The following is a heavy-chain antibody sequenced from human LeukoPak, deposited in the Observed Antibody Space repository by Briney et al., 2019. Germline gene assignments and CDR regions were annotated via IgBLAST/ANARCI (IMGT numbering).Heavy chain of an antibody. D-gene: IGHD5-24*01. V-gene: IGHV3-7*01. Sequence: GGSLRLSCAAYGYSFSSYAMNWVRQAPGKGLEWVANIKQDGSEKYYVDSVKGRFTISRDNAKNSLYLQMNSLRAEDTAVYYCAREGMATLDYWGQGTLVTVSS. J-gene: IGHJ4*02. CDR3: AREGMATLDY. CDR2: IKQDGSEK. CDR1: GYSFSSYA.